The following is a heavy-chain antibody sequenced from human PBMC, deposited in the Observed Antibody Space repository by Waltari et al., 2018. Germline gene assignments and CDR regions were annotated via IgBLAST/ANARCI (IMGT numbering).Heavy chain of an antibody. CDR1: GGSVSSGSYY. V-gene: IGHV4-61*01. Sequence: QVQLQESGPGLVKPSETLSLTCTVSGGSVSSGSYYWTWIRQPPGKGLEWIWYIYYSGSTNYNPSLKRRVTISVDTSKNQFSLKLTSVIAADTAVYYCATSLVVAAAGTPVAFDIWGQGTMVTVSS. CDR3: ATSLVVAAAGTPVAFDI. D-gene: IGHD6-13*01. J-gene: IGHJ3*02. CDR2: IYYSGST.